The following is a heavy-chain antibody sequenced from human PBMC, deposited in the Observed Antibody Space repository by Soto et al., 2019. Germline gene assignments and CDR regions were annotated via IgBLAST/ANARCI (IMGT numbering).Heavy chain of an antibody. D-gene: IGHD2-2*01. J-gene: IGHJ4*02. CDR3: AKGGVGGVVVVPSDY. CDR1: GFTFDDYT. CDR2: ISWDGGST. Sequence: GGSLRLSCAASGFTFDDYTMHWVRQAPGKGLEWVSLISWDGGSTYYADSVKGRFTISRDNSKNSLYLQMNSLRTEDTALYYCAKGGVGGVVVVPSDYWGQGTLVTVSS. V-gene: IGHV3-43*01.